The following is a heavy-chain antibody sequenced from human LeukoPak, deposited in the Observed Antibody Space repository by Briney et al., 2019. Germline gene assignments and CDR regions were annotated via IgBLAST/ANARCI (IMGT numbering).Heavy chain of an antibody. J-gene: IGHJ3*02. CDR3: APLNWVYPDGFDI. CDR2: IKDDGSEK. D-gene: IGHD6-13*01. V-gene: IGHV3-7*01. Sequence: GGSLRLSFVASGFTLSSHNMNWVRLAPGKGLEWVASIKDDGSEKYYMDSVKGRLTISRDNAKNSMSLQMNSLRAEDTAVYYCAPLNWVYPDGFDIWGQGTMVTVSS. CDR1: GFTLSSHN.